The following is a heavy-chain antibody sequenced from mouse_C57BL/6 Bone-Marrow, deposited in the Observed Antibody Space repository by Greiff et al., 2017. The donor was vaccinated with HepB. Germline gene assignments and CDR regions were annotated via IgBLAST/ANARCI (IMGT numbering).Heavy chain of an antibody. V-gene: IGHV14-2*01. J-gene: IGHJ2*01. CDR3: ARSGPITTVVEGD. Sequence: VQLQQSGAELVKPGASVKLSCTASGFNIKDYYMHWVKQRTEQGLEWIGRIDPADGETKYAPNFQGKATITADTSSNQAYLQLSSLTSGDPAVYYCARSGPITTVVEGDWGQGTTLTVSS. D-gene: IGHD1-1*01. CDR2: IDPADGET. CDR1: GFNIKDYY.